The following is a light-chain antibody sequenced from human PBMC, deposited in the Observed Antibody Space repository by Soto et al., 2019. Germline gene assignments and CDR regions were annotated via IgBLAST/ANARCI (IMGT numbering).Light chain of an antibody. J-gene: IGKJ2*01. CDR2: KAS. Sequence: DIQMTQSPSTLSASVGDRVTITCRASQSISDWLARYQQRPGKAPKLLIYKASTLESGVPSRFSGSGSGTEFPLTISSLQPDDFANYDCQHYYNCPYTFGQGTKLEIK. CDR1: QSISDW. CDR3: QHYYNCPYT. V-gene: IGKV1-5*03.